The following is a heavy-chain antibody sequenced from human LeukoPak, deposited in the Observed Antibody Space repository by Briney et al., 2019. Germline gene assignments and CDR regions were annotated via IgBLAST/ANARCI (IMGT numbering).Heavy chain of an antibody. CDR3: ARDMGLGEQLLVFSP. CDR2: ISSSSSYI. CDR1: GFTFSSYS. D-gene: IGHD6-13*01. Sequence: GGSLRLSCAASGFTFSSYSMNWVRQAPGKGLEWVSSISSSSSYIYYADSVKGRFTISRDNAKNSLYLQMNSLRAEDTAVYYCARDMGLGEQLLVFSPWGQGTLVTVSS. V-gene: IGHV3-21*01. J-gene: IGHJ5*02.